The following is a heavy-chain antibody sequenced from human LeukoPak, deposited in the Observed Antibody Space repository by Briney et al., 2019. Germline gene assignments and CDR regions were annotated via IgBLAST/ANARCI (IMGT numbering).Heavy chain of an antibody. CDR2: ISWNSGSI. D-gene: IGHD3-16*02. Sequence: GGSLRLSCAASGFTFDDYAMHWVRQAPGKGLEWVSGISWNSGSIGYADSVKGRFTISRDNAKNSLYLQMNSLRAEDMALYYCAKSLKRLLGELSPLDYWGQGTLVTVSS. J-gene: IGHJ4*02. V-gene: IGHV3-9*03. CDR3: AKSLKRLLGELSPLDY. CDR1: GFTFDDYA.